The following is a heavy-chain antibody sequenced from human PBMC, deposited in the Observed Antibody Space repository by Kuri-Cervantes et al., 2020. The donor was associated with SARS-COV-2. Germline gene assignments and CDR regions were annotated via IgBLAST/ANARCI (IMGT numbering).Heavy chain of an antibody. CDR3: ASRPYSSGWYEGIDY. CDR1: GFTFSSYA. Sequence: GESLKISCAASGFTFSSYAMSWVRQAPGKGLEWVSAISGSGGSTYYADSVKGRFTISRDNSKNTLYLQMNSLRAEDTAVYYCASRPYSSGWYEGIDYWGQGTLVTVSS. J-gene: IGHJ4*02. V-gene: IGHV3-23*01. D-gene: IGHD6-19*01. CDR2: ISGSGGST.